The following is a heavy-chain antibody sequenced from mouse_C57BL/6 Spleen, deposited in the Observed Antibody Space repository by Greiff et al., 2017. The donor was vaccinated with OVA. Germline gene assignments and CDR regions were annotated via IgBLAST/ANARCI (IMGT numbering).Heavy chain of an antibody. CDR1: GFTFSDYG. CDR3: ARALRYYFDY. Sequence: EVQGVESGGGLVKPGGSLKLSCAASGFTFSDYGMHWVRQAPEKGLEWVAYISSGSSTIYYADTVKGRFTISRDNAKNTLFLQMTSLRSEDTAMYYCARALRYYFDYWGQGTTRTVSS. CDR2: ISSGSSTI. V-gene: IGHV5-17*01. D-gene: IGHD1-1*01. J-gene: IGHJ2*01.